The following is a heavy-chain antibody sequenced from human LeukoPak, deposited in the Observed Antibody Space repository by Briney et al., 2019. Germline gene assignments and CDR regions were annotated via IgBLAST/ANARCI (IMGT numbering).Heavy chain of an antibody. Sequence: NPSETLSLTCAVYGGSFSGYYWSWIRQPLGKGLEWIGEINHSGSTNYNPSLKSRVTISVDTSKNQFSLKLSSVTAADTAVYYCARHGLRYPFDYWGQGTLVTVSS. J-gene: IGHJ4*02. D-gene: IGHD3-9*01. CDR3: ARHGLRYPFDY. CDR2: INHSGST. V-gene: IGHV4-34*01. CDR1: GGSFSGYY.